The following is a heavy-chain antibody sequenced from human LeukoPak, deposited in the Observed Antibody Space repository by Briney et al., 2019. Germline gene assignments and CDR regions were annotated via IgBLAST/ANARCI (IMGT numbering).Heavy chain of an antibody. CDR2: INPKSGDT. Sequence: EASVKVSCKACGYTFTGFYIHWIRQAPGQGLEWMGWINPKSGDTNYAQKFLGRVTVTRDTSVSTAYMELSRLRSDDTAVYYCAREAGSSGPDYWGQGTLVTVSS. CDR1: GYTFTGFY. V-gene: IGHV1-2*02. D-gene: IGHD6-25*01. J-gene: IGHJ4*02. CDR3: AREAGSSGPDY.